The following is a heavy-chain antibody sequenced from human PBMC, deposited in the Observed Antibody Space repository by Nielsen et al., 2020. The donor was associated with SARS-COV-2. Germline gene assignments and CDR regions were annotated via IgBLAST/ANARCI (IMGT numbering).Heavy chain of an antibody. CDR3: ARDLGVLMVYAIDYYYVMDV. D-gene: IGHD2-8*01. V-gene: IGHV3-20*01. Sequence: GESLKISCAASGFTFDDYGMSWVRQAPGKGLEWVSGINWNGGSTGYADSVKGRFTISRDNAKNSLYLQMNSLRAEDTALYHCARDLGVLMVYAIDYYYVMDVWGQGTTVTVSS. CDR1: GFTFDDYG. CDR2: INWNGGST. J-gene: IGHJ6*02.